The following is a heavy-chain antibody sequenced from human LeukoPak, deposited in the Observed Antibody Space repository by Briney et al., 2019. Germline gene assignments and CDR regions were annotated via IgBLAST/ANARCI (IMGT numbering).Heavy chain of an antibody. CDR3: AVTIAVGY. CDR2: IKEDGSDQ. V-gene: IGHV3-7*01. D-gene: IGHD6-19*01. CDR1: RFNFSSYW. J-gene: IGHJ4*02. Sequence: GGPLRLSCAASRFNFSSYWMTWVRQAPGKGLEWVANIKEDGSDQHYVGSAKGRLTISRDNAKNSLYLQMNTLRVEDTAAYYCAVTIAVGYWGQGTLVTVSS.